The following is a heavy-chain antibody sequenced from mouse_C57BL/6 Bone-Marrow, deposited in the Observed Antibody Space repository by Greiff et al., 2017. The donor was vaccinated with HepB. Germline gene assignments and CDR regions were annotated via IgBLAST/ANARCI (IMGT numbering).Heavy chain of an antibody. CDR1: GFTFTDYY. V-gene: IGHV7-3*01. Sequence: EVKLMESGGGLVQPGGSLSLSCAASGFTFTDYYMSWVRQPPGKALEWLGFIRNKANGYTTEYSASVKGRFTISRDNSQSILYLQMNALRAEDSATYYCARGNEYGGFAYWGQGTLVTVSA. CDR3: ARGNEYGGFAY. J-gene: IGHJ3*01. D-gene: IGHD5-1*01. CDR2: IRNKANGYTT.